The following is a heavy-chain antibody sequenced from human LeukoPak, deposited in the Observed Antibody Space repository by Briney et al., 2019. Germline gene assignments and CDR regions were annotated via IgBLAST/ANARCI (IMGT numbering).Heavy chain of an antibody. CDR2: ISTYNGNT. CDR3: ARDRMDTGTYFDY. CDR1: GYTFTTYG. D-gene: IGHD5-18*01. J-gene: IGHJ4*01. Sequence: ASVKVSCKSSGYTFTTYGITWVRQAPGQGLEWMGWISTYNGNTNYAQKLHGRVTMTKDTSTSTAYMELRSLRSDDTAMYYCARDRMDTGTYFDYWGQGTLVTVSS. V-gene: IGHV1-18*01.